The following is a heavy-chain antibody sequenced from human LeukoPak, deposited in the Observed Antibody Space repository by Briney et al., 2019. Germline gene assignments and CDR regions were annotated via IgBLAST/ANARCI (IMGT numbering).Heavy chain of an antibody. CDR3: AREQQLVSGQNAEYFQH. Sequence: GASVKVSCKASGYTFTSYGISWVRQAPGQGLEWMGWISAYNGNTNYAQKLQGRVTMTTDTSTSTAYMELRSLRSDDTAVYYCAREQQLVSGQNAEYFQHWGQGTLVTVSS. D-gene: IGHD6-13*01. V-gene: IGHV1-18*01. CDR2: ISAYNGNT. CDR1: GYTFTSYG. J-gene: IGHJ1*01.